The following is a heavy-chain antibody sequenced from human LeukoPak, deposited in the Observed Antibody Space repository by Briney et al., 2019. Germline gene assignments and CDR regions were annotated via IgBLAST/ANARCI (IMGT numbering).Heavy chain of an antibody. CDR2: INPSGGST. CDR1: GYTSTSYY. D-gene: IGHD3-10*01. CDR3: ARAPITMVRGVNFDY. Sequence: ASVKVSCKASGYTSTSYYMHWVRQAPGQGLEWMGIINPSGGSTSYAQKFQGRVTMTRDTSTSTVYMELSSLRSEDTAVYYCARAPITMVRGVNFDYWGQGTLVTVSS. V-gene: IGHV1-46*01. J-gene: IGHJ4*02.